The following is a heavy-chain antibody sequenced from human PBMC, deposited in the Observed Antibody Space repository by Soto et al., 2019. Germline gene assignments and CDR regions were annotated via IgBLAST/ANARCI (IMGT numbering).Heavy chain of an antibody. V-gene: IGHV1-18*01. CDR2: IGVYNGKT. CDR1: GYMFSRFW. Sequence: GASVKVSCKPSGYMFSRFWISWVRQAPGQGLEWMGWIGVYNGKTDYAQKLQDRVIMTTDTVTSTAHMELRSLRSDDTAVYYCAAGLSGSKTLDYWGQGTLVTVSS. D-gene: IGHD1-26*01. CDR3: AAGLSGSKTLDY. J-gene: IGHJ4*02.